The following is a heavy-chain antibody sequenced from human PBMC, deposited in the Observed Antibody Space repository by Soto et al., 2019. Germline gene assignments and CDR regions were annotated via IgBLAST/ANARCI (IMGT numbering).Heavy chain of an antibody. Sequence: SVKVSCKASGFTFTSSAVQWVRQARGQRLEWIGWIVVGSGNTNYAQKFQERVTITRDMSTSTDYMELSSLRSEDTDVYYCAAIAAAGNYFDYWGQGTLVTVSS. D-gene: IGHD6-13*01. CDR3: AAIAAAGNYFDY. J-gene: IGHJ4*02. V-gene: IGHV1-58*01. CDR2: IVVGSGNT. CDR1: GFTFTSSA.